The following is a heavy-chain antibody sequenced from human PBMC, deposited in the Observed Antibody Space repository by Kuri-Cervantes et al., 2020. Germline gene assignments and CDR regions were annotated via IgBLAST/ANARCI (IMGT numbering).Heavy chain of an antibody. CDR3: ASVVVVPAFAYYGMDV. CDR1: GGSISSGGYS. Sequence: SETLSLTCAVSGGSISSGGYSWSRIRQPPGKGLEWIGYIYHSGSTYYNPSLKSRVTISVDRSKNQFSLKLSSVTAADTAVYYCASVVVVPAFAYYGMDVWGQGTTVTVSS. V-gene: IGHV4-30-2*01. D-gene: IGHD2-2*01. J-gene: IGHJ6*02. CDR2: IYHSGST.